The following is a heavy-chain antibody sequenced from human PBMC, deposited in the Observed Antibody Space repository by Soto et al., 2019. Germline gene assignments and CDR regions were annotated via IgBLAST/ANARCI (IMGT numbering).Heavy chain of an antibody. V-gene: IGHV6-1*01. CDR3: ARGVAGSGFDL. J-gene: IGHJ4*02. CDR2: TYYRSNWRH. CDR1: GDSVSSNTAA. D-gene: IGHD6-19*01. Sequence: QVHLQQSGPGLVKPSQTLSLTCAISGDSVSSNTAAWNWIRSSPSRGLEWLGRTYYRSNWRHDYAVSVMSRITVNPDTSKNHFSLQLNSVTPDDTAVYYCARGVAGSGFDLWGQGTLVTVSS.